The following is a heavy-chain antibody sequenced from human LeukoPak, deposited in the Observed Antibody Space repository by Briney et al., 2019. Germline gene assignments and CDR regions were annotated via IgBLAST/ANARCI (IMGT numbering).Heavy chain of an antibody. Sequence: GGSLRLSCAASGYTLTELSMHWVRQAPGKGLEWMGGFDPEDGETIYAQKFQGRVTMTEDTSTDTAYMELSSLRSEDTAVYYCATDAAAGSLDYWGQGTLVTVSS. J-gene: IGHJ4*02. V-gene: IGHV1-24*01. CDR2: FDPEDGET. D-gene: IGHD6-13*01. CDR1: GYTLTELS. CDR3: ATDAAAGSLDY.